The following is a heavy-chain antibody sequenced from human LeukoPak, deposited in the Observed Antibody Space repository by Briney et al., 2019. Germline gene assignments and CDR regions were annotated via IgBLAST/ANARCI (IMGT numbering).Heavy chain of an antibody. Sequence: PGGSLRLSCAASGFTFSAYWMSWVRQAPGKGLEWVANIKVDGSYTNSVDSVKGRFTISRDNAKNSLYLQMNSLRGEDTAVYYCARGVASSSSLSYYYYYYMDVWGKGTTVTVSS. V-gene: IGHV3-7*01. D-gene: IGHD6-6*01. CDR2: IKVDGSYT. J-gene: IGHJ6*03. CDR3: ARGVASSSSLSYYYYYYMDV. CDR1: GFTFSAYW.